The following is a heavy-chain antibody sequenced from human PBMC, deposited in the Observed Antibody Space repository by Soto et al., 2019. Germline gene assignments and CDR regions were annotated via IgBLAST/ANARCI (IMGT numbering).Heavy chain of an antibody. CDR2: VNREGSST. CDR3: ARVGGGSGNYDY. D-gene: IGHD3-10*01. V-gene: IGHV3-74*03. Sequence: VGSLRLSCAASGFTFNNYWMHWVRQGPGRGPEWVSRVNREGSSTTYADSVKGRFTISRDNAKNTLYLQMSSLRVEETAVYYCARVGGGSGNYDYWGQGTQVTV. CDR1: GFTFNNYW. J-gene: IGHJ4*02.